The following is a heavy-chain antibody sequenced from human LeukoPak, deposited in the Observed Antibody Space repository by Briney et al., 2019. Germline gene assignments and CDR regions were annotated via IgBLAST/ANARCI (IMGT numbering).Heavy chain of an antibody. Sequence: GGPLRLSCAASVFTFRSYAMSWVRQAPGKGLEWVSAISGSGGGTYYADSVRGRFTISRDNAKNSLYLQLNSLRAEDTAVYYCARVNNRAGHSYPGANDYWGQGPVVTVSS. J-gene: IGHJ4*02. CDR2: ISGSGGGT. V-gene: IGHV3-23*01. CDR1: VFTFRSYA. CDR3: ARVNNRAGHSYPGANDY. D-gene: IGHD1-1*01.